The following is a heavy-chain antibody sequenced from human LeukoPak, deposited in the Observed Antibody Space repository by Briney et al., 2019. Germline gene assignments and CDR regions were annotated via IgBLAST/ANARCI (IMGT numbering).Heavy chain of an antibody. CDR2: INHSGST. D-gene: IGHD3-22*01. J-gene: IGHJ4*02. Sequence: SETLSLTCTVSGGSISSYYWSWIRQPPGKGLEWIGEINHSGSTNYNPSLKSRVTISVDTSKNQFSLKLSSVTAADTAVYYCARRISSGYQDWGQGTLVTVSS. CDR3: ARRISSGYQD. V-gene: IGHV4-34*01. CDR1: GGSISSYY.